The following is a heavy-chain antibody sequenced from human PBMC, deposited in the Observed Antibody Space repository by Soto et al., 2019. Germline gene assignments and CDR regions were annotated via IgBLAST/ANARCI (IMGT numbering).Heavy chain of an antibody. V-gene: IGHV3-33*01. CDR3: ARDMDYYGMDV. CDR2: IWYDGSNK. Sequence: GGSLRLSCAASGFTFSSYGMHWVRQAPGKGLEWVAVIWYDGSNKYYADSVKGRFTISRDNSKNTLYLQMNSLRAEDTAVYYCARDMDYYGMDVWGQGTTVTVSS. J-gene: IGHJ6*02. D-gene: IGHD3-10*01. CDR1: GFTFSSYG.